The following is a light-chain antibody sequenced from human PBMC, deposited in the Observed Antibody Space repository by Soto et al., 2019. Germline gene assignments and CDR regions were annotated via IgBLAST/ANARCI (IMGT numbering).Light chain of an antibody. J-gene: IGKJ2*01. Sequence: DIQMTQSPSSLSASVGDRVTITCRASQNIGNYLNWYQQKPGKAPNVPVYVQSTLQSGVPSRFSGSGDGTFFTLTISSLRPEDFASYYCQQSYETPRTFGQGTKLEIK. CDR3: QQSYETPRT. CDR2: VQS. CDR1: QNIGNY. V-gene: IGKV1-39*01.